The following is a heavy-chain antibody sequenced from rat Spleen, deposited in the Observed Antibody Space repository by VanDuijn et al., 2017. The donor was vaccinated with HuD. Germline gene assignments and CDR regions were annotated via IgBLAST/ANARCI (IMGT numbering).Heavy chain of an antibody. D-gene: IGHD1-2*01. V-gene: IGHV2-1*01. CDR1: GFSLISNS. J-gene: IGHJ2*01. CDR2: IWGDEST. Sequence: QVQLKESGPGLVKPSQTLSLTCTVSGFSLISNSVHWVRQPPGKGLEWMGGIWGDESTNYNSPLKSRLSISRDTSKSQIYLKMNSLQIEDTATYFCARADVAGLSTDGIWGQGIMVTVSS. CDR3: ARADVAGLSTDGI.